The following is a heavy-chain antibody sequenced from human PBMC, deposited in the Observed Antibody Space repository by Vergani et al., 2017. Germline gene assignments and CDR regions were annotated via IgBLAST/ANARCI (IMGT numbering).Heavy chain of an antibody. CDR2: INHSGST. D-gene: IGHD1-26*01. CDR1: GGSFSGYY. Sequence: QVQLQQWGAGLLKPSETLSLTCAVYGGSFSGYYWSWIRQPPGKGLEWIGEINHSGSTNYNPSLKSRVTISVDTSKNQFSLKLSAVTAADTAVYYCARASAVGAPPQTFNDYWGQGTLFNVSS. CDR3: ARASAVGAPPQTFNDY. V-gene: IGHV4-34*01. J-gene: IGHJ4*02.